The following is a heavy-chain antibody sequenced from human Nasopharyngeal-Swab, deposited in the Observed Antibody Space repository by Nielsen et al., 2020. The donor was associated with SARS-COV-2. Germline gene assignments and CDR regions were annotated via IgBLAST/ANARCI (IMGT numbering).Heavy chain of an antibody. CDR2: INTNTGNP. D-gene: IGHD3-3*01. V-gene: IGHV7-4-1*02. Sequence: ASVKVSCKAAGYTFTSYDINWLRQAPGQGLEWMGWINTNTGNPTYAQGFTGRFVFSLDTSVSTAYLQISSLKAEDTAVYYCARDEKSQGIFGVVISGQWWFDPWGQGTLVTVSS. J-gene: IGHJ5*02. CDR3: ARDEKSQGIFGVVISGQWWFDP. CDR1: GYTFTSYD.